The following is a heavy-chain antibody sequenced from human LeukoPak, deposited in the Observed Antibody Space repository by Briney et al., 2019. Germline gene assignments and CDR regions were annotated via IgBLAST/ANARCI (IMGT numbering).Heavy chain of an antibody. CDR2: ISSSSSTI. CDR3: ARQNYYFDY. J-gene: IGHJ4*02. D-gene: IGHD2/OR15-2a*01. V-gene: IGHV3-48*04. Sequence: GGSLRLSCAASGFTFSSYSMNWVRQAPGKGLEWVSYISSSSSTIYYADSVKGRFTISRDNAKNSLYLQMNSLRAEDTAVYYCARQNYYFDYWGQGTLVTVSS. CDR1: GFTFSSYS.